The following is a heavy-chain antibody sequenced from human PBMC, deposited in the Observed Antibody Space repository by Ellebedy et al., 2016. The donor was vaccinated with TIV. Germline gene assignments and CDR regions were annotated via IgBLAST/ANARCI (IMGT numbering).Heavy chain of an antibody. V-gene: IGHV3-7*01. CDR1: GFTFSSCW. D-gene: IGHD4-17*01. CDR2: IKQDGSEK. CDR3: ARDKSYYGDTPDNFDY. Sequence: GESLKISXAASGFTFSSCWMSWVRQAPGKGLEWVANIKQDGSEKYYVDSVKGRFAISRDNAKNSLYLQMNSLRDEDTAVYYCARDKSYYGDTPDNFDYWGQGTLVTVSS. J-gene: IGHJ4*02.